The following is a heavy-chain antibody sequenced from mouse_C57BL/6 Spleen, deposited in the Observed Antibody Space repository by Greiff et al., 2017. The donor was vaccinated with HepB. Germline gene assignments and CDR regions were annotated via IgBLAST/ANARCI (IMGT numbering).Heavy chain of an antibody. V-gene: IGHV10-1*01. D-gene: IGHD6-1*01. Sequence: EVMLVESGGGLVQPKGSLKLSCAASGFSFNTYAMNWVRQAPGKGLEWVARIRSKSNNYATYYADSVKDRFTISRDDSESMLYLQMNNLKTEDTAMYYCVRHENSAYYYAMDYWGQGTSVTVSS. CDR1: GFSFNTYA. J-gene: IGHJ4*01. CDR3: VRHENSAYYYAMDY. CDR2: IRSKSNNYAT.